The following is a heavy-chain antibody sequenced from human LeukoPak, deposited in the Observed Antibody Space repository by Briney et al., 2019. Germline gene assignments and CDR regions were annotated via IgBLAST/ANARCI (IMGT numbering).Heavy chain of an antibody. Sequence: SETLSLTCAVYGGSFSGYYWSWIRQPPGKGLEWIGEINHSGSTNYNPSLKSRVTISVDTSKNQFSLKLSSVTAADTAVYYCARGLMLPYFDYWGPGTLVTVSS. CDR3: ARGLMLPYFDY. CDR2: INHSGST. CDR1: GGSFSGYY. V-gene: IGHV4-34*01. D-gene: IGHD2-15*01. J-gene: IGHJ4*02.